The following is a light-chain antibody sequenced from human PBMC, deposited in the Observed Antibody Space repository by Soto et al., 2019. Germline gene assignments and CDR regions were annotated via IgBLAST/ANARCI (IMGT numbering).Light chain of an antibody. CDR3: QQYGDWPLT. J-gene: IGKJ4*01. CDR1: QSVGSN. V-gene: IGKV3-15*01. CDR2: ASS. Sequence: EIVLTQSPATLSVSPGERATLSCRASQSVGSNFAWYQQKTGQAPRHLIFASSTRATGVPARFSGSGSGTEFTLTISRLQSEDFAVYYCQQYGDWPLTFGGGAKVEIE.